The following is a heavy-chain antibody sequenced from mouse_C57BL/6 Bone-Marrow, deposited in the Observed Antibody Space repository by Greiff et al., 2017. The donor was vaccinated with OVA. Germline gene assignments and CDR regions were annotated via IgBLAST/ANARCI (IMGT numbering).Heavy chain of an antibody. V-gene: IGHV1-69*01. CDR1: GYTFTSYW. CDR3: AMGTTLVNWYFDV. CDR2: IDPSDSYT. J-gene: IGHJ1*03. D-gene: IGHD6-2*01. Sequence: QVQLQQPGAELVMPGASVKLSCKASGYTFTSYWMHWVKQRPGQGLEWIGEIDPSDSYTNYNQKFKGKSTLTVDKSYSTAYMQLSRLTSEASEVYSCAMGTTLVNWYFDVWGTGTTVTVSS.